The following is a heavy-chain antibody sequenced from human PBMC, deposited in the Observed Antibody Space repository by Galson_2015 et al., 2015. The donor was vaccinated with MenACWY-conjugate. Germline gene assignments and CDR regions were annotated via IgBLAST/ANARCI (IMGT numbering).Heavy chain of an antibody. D-gene: IGHD2-2*01. CDR3: PRDRHPPSAPFDY. CDR2: IDPKSGGA. CDR1: GYPFTAYF. Sequence: SVKVSCKASGYPFTAYFIHWVRQAPGQGLQWMGWIDPKSGGANYAQNFQVRVTMTRDTSISTAYMDLSSLRSDGTAVYYCPRDRHPPSAPFDYWGQGTLVTVSS. V-gene: IGHV1-2*02. J-gene: IGHJ4*02.